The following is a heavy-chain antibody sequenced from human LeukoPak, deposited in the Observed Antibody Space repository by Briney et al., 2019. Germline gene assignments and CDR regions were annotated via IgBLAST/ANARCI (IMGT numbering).Heavy chain of an antibody. CDR2: IYYSGST. J-gene: IGHJ6*03. CDR1: GGSISSSSYY. Sequence: PSETLSLTCTVSGGSISSSSYYWGWIRQPPGKGLEWIGSIYYSGSTYYNPSLKSRVTISVDTSKNQFSLKLSSVTAADTAVYYCARHIWFGPKGDYYYYYMDVWGKGTTVTISS. D-gene: IGHD3-10*01. V-gene: IGHV4-39*01. CDR3: ARHIWFGPKGDYYYYYMDV.